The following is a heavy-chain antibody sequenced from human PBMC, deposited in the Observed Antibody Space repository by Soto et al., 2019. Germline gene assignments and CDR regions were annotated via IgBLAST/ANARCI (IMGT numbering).Heavy chain of an antibody. CDR1: GDSISSSGFY. Sequence: SETLSLTCAVSGDSISSSGFYWGWIRQPPGKGLEWIGSIYYSGSTYYNPSLKSRVTISVDTSKSQFSLKMRSVTAADTAVYYCARRQQWLAGYFDYWGQGTLVTVS. V-gene: IGHV4-39*01. CDR2: IYYSGST. CDR3: ARRQQWLAGYFDY. D-gene: IGHD6-19*01. J-gene: IGHJ4*02.